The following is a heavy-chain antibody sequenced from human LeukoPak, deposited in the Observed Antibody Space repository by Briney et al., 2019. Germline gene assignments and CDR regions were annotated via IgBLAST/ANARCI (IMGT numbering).Heavy chain of an antibody. D-gene: IGHD3-22*01. CDR3: AKGSYYYQIPESDY. Sequence: DSVKGRFTISRDNSKNTLYVQMNSLRPEDTAVYYCAKGSYYYQIPESDYWGQGTLVTVSS. V-gene: IGHV3-30*02. J-gene: IGHJ4*02.